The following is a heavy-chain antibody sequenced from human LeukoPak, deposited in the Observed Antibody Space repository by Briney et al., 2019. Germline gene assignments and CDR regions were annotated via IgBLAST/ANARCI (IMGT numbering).Heavy chain of an antibody. V-gene: IGHV3-30*02. D-gene: IGHD6-19*01. CDR2: IGYEGIDI. CDR3: AKESIAGAVAGMEPLDY. Sequence: GGSLRLSCAASGFTFNNFGMHWVRQAPGKGLEWLSFIGYEGIDIYYADSVKGRFTISKDNSKATLYLQMNSLRPEDTALYYCAKESIAGAVAGMEPLDYWGQRTLVTVSS. J-gene: IGHJ4*02. CDR1: GFTFNNFG.